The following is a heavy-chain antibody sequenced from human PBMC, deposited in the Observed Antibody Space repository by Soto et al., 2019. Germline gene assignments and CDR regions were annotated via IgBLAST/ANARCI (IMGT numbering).Heavy chain of an antibody. CDR3: ARDRSGELHNLDF. D-gene: IGHD1-26*01. Sequence: EVQLMESGGGLVKPGGSLRLSCAASGFTFSSYSMNWVRQAPGKGLEWVSSISSYSNYIYYTDSMKGRFTISRDNAKNSLYLQMNSLRAEDTAVYYCARDRSGELHNLDFWGRGTLVTVSS. V-gene: IGHV3-21*01. CDR1: GFTFSSYS. CDR2: ISSYSNYI. J-gene: IGHJ4*02.